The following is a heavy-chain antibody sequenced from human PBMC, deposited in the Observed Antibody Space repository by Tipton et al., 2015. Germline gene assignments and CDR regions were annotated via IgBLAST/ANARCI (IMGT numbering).Heavy chain of an antibody. D-gene: IGHD3-3*01. V-gene: IGHV4-34*01. CDR1: GGPFSGYY. Sequence: TLSLTCAVYGGPFSGYYWTWIRQPPGKGLEWIGEINHSGGTKYNPSLKSRVTMSVDTSKKQFSLKLNSVTAADTAVYYCAGPRGMPAIFGLPWDYYFDYWGQGALVTVSS. CDR2: INHSGGT. J-gene: IGHJ4*02. CDR3: AGPRGMPAIFGLPWDYYFDY.